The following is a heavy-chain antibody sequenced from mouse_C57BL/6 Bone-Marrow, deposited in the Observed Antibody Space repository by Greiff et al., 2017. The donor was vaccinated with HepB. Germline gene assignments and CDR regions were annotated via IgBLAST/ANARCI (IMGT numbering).Heavy chain of an antibody. V-gene: IGHV1-59*01. CDR2: IDPSDSYT. CDR1: GYTFTSYW. D-gene: IGHD3-3*01. J-gene: IGHJ4*01. CDR3: ARRDYYYDMDY. Sequence: QVQLQQPGAELVRPGPSVKLSCKASGYTFTSYWMHWVKQRPGQGLEWIGVIDPSDSYTNYNQKFKGKATLTVDTSSSTAYMQLSSLTSDDSAVYYCARRDYYYDMDYWGQGTTVTVSS.